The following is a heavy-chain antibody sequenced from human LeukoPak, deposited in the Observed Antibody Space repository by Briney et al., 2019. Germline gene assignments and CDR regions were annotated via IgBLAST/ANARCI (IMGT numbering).Heavy chain of an antibody. Sequence: ASVKVSCKASGYTFTSYDINWVRQATGQGLEWMGWMNPNSGNTGYAHKFQGRVTMTRNNSISTAYLELSSLRSEDTAVDYCATTHHRLGDCSSTSCYKVWFDPWGQGTLVTVPS. V-gene: IGHV1-8*01. D-gene: IGHD2-2*02. CDR3: ATTHHRLGDCSSTSCYKVWFDP. J-gene: IGHJ5*02. CDR2: MNPNSGNT. CDR1: GYTFTSYD.